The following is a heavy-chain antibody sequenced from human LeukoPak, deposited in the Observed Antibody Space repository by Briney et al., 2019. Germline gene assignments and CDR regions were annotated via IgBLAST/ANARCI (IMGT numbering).Heavy chain of an antibody. CDR2: ISSDGTST. CDR3: AFYGSGSNAFDP. D-gene: IGHD3-10*01. V-gene: IGHV3-74*01. J-gene: IGHJ5*02. Sequence: PGGSLRLSCAASGFTFSTYWMHWVRQAPGKGLVWVSHISSDGTSTTYADSVKGRFTISRDNAKNSVYLQMNSLRAEDTAVYYCAFYGSGSNAFDPWGQGTLVTVSS. CDR1: GFTFSTYW.